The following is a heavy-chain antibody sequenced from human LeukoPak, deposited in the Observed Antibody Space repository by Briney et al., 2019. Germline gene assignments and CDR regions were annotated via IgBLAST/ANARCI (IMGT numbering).Heavy chain of an antibody. CDR2: ISSSSSYM. CDR1: GFTFSSYS. D-gene: IGHD4-17*01. CDR3: ARGGSYGDYSRV. V-gene: IGHV3-21*01. J-gene: IGHJ3*01. Sequence: GGSLRLSCAASGFTFSSYSMNWVRQAPGKGLEWVSSISSSSSYMYYADSVKGRFTISRDNAKNSLYLQMNSLRAEDTAVYYCARGGSYGDYSRVWGQGTMVTVSS.